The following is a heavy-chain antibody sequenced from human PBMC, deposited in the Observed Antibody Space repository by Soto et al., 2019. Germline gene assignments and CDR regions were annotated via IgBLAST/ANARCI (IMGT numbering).Heavy chain of an antibody. D-gene: IGHD1-1*01. CDR3: SRGIDAYKGGRT. J-gene: IGHJ5*02. V-gene: IGHV4-59*08. CDR1: GGSISSYY. Sequence: PSETLSLTCTVSGGSISSYYWSWIRQPPGKGLEWIGYIYYSGSTNYNPSLKSRVTISVDTSKNQFSLKLSSVTAADTAVYYCSRGIDAYKGGRTWGQGTLVTVSS. CDR2: IYYSGST.